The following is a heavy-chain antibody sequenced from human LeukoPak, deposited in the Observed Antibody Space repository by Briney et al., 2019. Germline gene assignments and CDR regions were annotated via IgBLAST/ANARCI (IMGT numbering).Heavy chain of an antibody. CDR2: IYYTGVT. Sequence: SETLSLTCTVSGGYLITSGHYWGWIRQPPRKGLEWIGSIYYTGVTSTNPFFRSRMSISVDTSKNQCSLNMTPVTAADAAVYYCARERSSSGGHNWFDTWGQGTLVTVSS. CDR1: GGYLITSGHY. V-gene: IGHV4-39*07. D-gene: IGHD4-23*01. CDR3: ARERSSSGGHNWFDT. J-gene: IGHJ5*02.